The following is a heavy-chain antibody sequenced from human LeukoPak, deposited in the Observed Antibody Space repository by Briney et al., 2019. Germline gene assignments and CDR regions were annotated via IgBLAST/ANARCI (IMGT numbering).Heavy chain of an antibody. CDR3: ARRITIFGVVPFQYYFDY. J-gene: IGHJ4*02. D-gene: IGHD3-3*01. CDR1: GGSISSYY. CDR2: IYYSGST. V-gene: IGHV4-59*01. Sequence: SETLSLTCTVSGGSISSYYRSWIRQPPGKGLVWIGYIYYSGSTNYNPSLKSRVTISVDTSKNQFSLKLSSVTAADTAVYYCARRITIFGVVPFQYYFDYWGQGTLVTVSS.